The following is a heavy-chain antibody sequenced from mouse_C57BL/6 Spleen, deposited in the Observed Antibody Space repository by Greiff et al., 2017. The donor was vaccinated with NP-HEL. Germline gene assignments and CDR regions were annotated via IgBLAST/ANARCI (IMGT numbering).Heavy chain of an antibody. CDR3: ARHDGYSWFAY. CDR2: ISGGGGNT. J-gene: IGHJ3*01. D-gene: IGHD2-3*01. CDR1: GFTFSSYT. Sequence: EVQVVESGGGLVKPGGSLKLSCAASGFTFSSYTMSWVRQTPEKRLEWVATISGGGGNTYYPASVKGRFTISRDNAKNTLYLQMSSLRSEDTALYYCARHDGYSWFAYWGQGTLVTVSA. V-gene: IGHV5-9*01.